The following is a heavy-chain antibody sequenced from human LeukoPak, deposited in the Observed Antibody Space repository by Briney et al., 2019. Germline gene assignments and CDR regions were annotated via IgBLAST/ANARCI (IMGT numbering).Heavy chain of an antibody. D-gene: IGHD3-10*01. V-gene: IGHV3-33*06. CDR2: IWYDGSNK. CDR1: GFTFSSYG. CDR3: AKNGSSTTYYYYYYMDV. Sequence: PGGSLRLSCAASGFTFSSYGMHWVRQAPGKGLEWVAVIWYDGSNKYYADSVKGRFTISRDNSKNTLYLQMNSLRAEDTAVYYCAKNGSSTTYYYYYYMDVWGKGTTVTVSS. J-gene: IGHJ6*03.